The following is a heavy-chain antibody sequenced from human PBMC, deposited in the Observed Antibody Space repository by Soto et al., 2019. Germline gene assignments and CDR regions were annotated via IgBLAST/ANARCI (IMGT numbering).Heavy chain of an antibody. Sequence: GASVKVSCKASGGAFSSYAISWVRQAPGQGLEWMGGIIPIFGTANYAQKFQGRVTITADKSTSTAYMELSSLRSEDTAVYYCARESDSSGSYGGYFDYWGQGTLVTVSS. D-gene: IGHD3-22*01. CDR1: GGAFSSYA. J-gene: IGHJ4*02. CDR2: IIPIFGTA. CDR3: ARESDSSGSYGGYFDY. V-gene: IGHV1-69*06.